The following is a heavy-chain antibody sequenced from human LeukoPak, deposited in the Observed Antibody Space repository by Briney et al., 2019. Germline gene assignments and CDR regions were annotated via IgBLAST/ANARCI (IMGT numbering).Heavy chain of an antibody. CDR3: ARDLAGTTGWFDP. Sequence: GSLRLSCAASGFTFSNAWMSWVRQAPGKGLEWIGYIYYSGSTNYNPSLKSRVTISVDTSKNQFSLKLSSVTAADTAVYYCARDLAGTTGWFDPWGQGTLVTVSS. V-gene: IGHV4-59*01. CDR1: GFTFSNAW. CDR2: IYYSGST. D-gene: IGHD1-7*01. J-gene: IGHJ5*02.